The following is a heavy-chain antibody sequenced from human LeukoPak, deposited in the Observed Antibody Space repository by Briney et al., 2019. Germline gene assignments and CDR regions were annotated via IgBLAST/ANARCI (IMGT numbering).Heavy chain of an antibody. D-gene: IGHD1-1*01. CDR3: VSDRNWAFDY. CDR1: GFPFSSYS. V-gene: IGHV3-48*01. Sequence: GGSLRLSCVAPGFPFSSYSRNWVRQAPGKGLEWISYVTGNSGTIRYADSVRGRFTISRDNRRNSLYLQMNSLRPEDTAVYYCVSDRNWAFDYWGPGTLVSVSS. CDR2: VTGNSGTI. J-gene: IGHJ4*02.